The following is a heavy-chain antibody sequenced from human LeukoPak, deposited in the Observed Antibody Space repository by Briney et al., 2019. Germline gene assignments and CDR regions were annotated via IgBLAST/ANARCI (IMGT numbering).Heavy chain of an antibody. CDR1: GFIVSNNY. CDR2: ISGSGGST. CDR3: AKEVPLYDSSGYRVVGENNWFDP. D-gene: IGHD3-22*01. Sequence: SGGSLRLSCAASGFIVSNNYMSWVRQALGKGLEWVSAISGSGGSTYYADSVKGRFTISRDNSKNTLYLQMNSLRAEDTAVYYCAKEVPLYDSSGYRVVGENNWFDPWGQGTLVTVSS. V-gene: IGHV3-23*01. J-gene: IGHJ5*02.